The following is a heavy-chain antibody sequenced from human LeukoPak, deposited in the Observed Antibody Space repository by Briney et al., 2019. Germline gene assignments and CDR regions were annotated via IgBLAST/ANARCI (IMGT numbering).Heavy chain of an antibody. CDR3: ARPSKMATIFDYFDY. D-gene: IGHD5-24*01. Sequence: SETLSLTCTVSGGSISISSYYCGWIRQPPGKGLEWIGSIYYSGSTYYNPSRKSRVTISVDTSKNQFSLNLSSVTAADTAVYYCARPSKMATIFDYFDYWGQGTLVTVSS. J-gene: IGHJ4*02. V-gene: IGHV4-39*07. CDR2: IYYSGST. CDR1: GGSISISSYY.